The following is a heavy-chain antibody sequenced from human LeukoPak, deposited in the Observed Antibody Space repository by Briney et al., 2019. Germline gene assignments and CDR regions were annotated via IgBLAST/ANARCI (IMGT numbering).Heavy chain of an antibody. CDR2: ITTSSTYI. CDR1: GFAFNSYS. V-gene: IGHV3-21*01. Sequence: GGSLRLSCAASGFAFNSYSMNCVRQAPGKGLEWVASITTSSTYIHYADSVKGRFTISRDNAKNSLYLQMNSLRADDTAVYFCARHRYYFDYWGQGTLVTVSS. J-gene: IGHJ4*02. CDR3: ARHRYYFDY.